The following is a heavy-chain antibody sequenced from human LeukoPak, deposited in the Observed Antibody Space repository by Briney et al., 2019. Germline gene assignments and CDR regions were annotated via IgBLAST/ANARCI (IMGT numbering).Heavy chain of an antibody. CDR2: ISNSGST. CDR3: ARLGGAGPLSDY. D-gene: IGHD3-16*01. V-gene: IGHV4-4*09. Sequence: PSETLSLTCTVSGASISSYCWTWVRQPPGKGPEWIGYISNSGSTNYNPSLKSRVTISEDTSRNQFSLKLTSVTAADTAVYYCARLGGAGPLSDYWGLGTLVTVSS. CDR1: GASISSYC. J-gene: IGHJ4*02.